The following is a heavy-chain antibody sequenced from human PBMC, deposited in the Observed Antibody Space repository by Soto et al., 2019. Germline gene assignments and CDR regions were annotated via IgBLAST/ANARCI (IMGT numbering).Heavy chain of an antibody. CDR1: GFTFSVYA. CDR2: ISGSGDST. D-gene: IGHD3-10*01. V-gene: IGHV3-23*01. Sequence: EVRLLESGGGLVQPGGSLRLSCAASGFTFSVYAMSWVRQAPGKGLEWVSGISGSGDSTHYADSVKGRFTVSRDNSKSMLYLQTNSLRAEDTAIYYCAKALYGGFTYLGHGTLVTVSS. J-gene: IGHJ4*01. CDR3: AKALYGGFTY.